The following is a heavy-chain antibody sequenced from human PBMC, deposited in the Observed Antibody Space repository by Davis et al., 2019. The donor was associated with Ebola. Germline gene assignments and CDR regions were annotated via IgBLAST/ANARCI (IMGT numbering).Heavy chain of an antibody. D-gene: IGHD2-2*01. V-gene: IGHV4-34*01. CDR2: INHSGST. CDR3: ARGPTSTSSYGLDV. J-gene: IGHJ6*02. Sequence: MPSETLSLTCAVYGGSFSGYYWSWIRQPPGKGLEWIGEINHSGSTNYNPSLKSRVTISVDTSKNQFSLKLSSVTAADTAVYYCARGPTSTSSYGLDVWGQGTTVTVSS. CDR1: GGSFSGYY.